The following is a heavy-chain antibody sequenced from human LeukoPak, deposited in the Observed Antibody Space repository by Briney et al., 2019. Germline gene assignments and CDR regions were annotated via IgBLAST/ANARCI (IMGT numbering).Heavy chain of an antibody. Sequence: PSETLSLTCTVSGGSISSGGYYWSWIRQHPGKGLEWIGYIYYSGSTYYNPSLKSRVTISVDTSKNQFSLKLSSVTAADTAVYYCARGEGADWNGGMDVWGQGTTVTVSS. D-gene: IGHD1-1*01. V-gene: IGHV4-31*03. CDR3: ARGEGADWNGGMDV. CDR1: GGSISSGGYY. J-gene: IGHJ6*02. CDR2: IYYSGST.